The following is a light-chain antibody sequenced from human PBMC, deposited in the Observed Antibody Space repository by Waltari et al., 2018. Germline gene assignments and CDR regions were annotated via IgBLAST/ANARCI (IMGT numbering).Light chain of an antibody. V-gene: IGLV1-47*01. CDR1: RSTLGNNY. CDR2: KNN. J-gene: IGLJ3*02. CDR3: AAWDDSLSAWV. Sequence: QAVLTQAPSASATRGQRGTIPCSGGRSTLGNNYVYWYQPRPGTAPKPLIYKNNQRPSGVPDRFSGSKSGTSASLAISGLRSEDEADFYCAAWDDSLSAWVFGGGTKLTVL.